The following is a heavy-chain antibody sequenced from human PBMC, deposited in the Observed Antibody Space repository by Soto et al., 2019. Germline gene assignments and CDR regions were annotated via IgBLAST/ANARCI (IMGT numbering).Heavy chain of an antibody. J-gene: IGHJ4*02. V-gene: IGHV3-73*02. Sequence: EVQLVESGGGLVQPGGSLQLSCAASGFTFSGSVVHWVRQASGKGLEWVGRIRNKPNNYATAYTASVKGRFTISRDDSKNTEYLQMNSLKVEDTAVYYCTFIAVGGNFDYWGQGTLVTVS. CDR3: TFIAVGGNFDY. CDR1: GFTFSGSV. CDR2: IRNKPNNYAT. D-gene: IGHD6-19*01.